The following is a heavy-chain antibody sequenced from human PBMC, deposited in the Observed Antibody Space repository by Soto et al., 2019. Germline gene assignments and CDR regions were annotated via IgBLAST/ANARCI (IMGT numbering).Heavy chain of an antibody. CDR2: IYPGDSET. D-gene: IGHD6-19*01. Sequence: GDSLKISSKASGYSFTSYWIVWGCQMPWKGPEWMGIIYPGDSETIYSPSYQGQVTISADKSITTAYLQWSSLRASDTAMYYCASRMARGAVIALAGPLDFWGQGS. CDR3: ASRMARGAVIALAGPLDF. CDR1: GYSFTSYW. J-gene: IGHJ4*02. V-gene: IGHV5-51*01.